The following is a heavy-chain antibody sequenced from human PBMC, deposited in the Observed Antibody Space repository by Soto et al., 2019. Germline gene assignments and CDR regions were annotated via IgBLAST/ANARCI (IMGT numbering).Heavy chain of an antibody. CDR2: IGTAGDT. CDR1: GFTFSSYD. J-gene: IGHJ3*02. Sequence: GGSLRLSCAASGFTFSSYDMHWVRQATGKGLEWVSAIGTAGDTYYPGSVKGRFTISRENAKNSLYLQMNSLRAEDTAVYYCARALLVGAFDIWGQGTMVTVSS. CDR3: ARALLVGAFDI. D-gene: IGHD2-8*02. V-gene: IGHV3-13*01.